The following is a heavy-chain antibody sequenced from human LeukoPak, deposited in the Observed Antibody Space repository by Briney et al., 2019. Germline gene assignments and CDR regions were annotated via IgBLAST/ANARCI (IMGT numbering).Heavy chain of an antibody. V-gene: IGHV4-61*01. D-gene: IGHD1-26*01. CDR2: IYYSGST. CDR1: GGSVSSGSYY. CDR3: ARVVVGAIPYYFDY. J-gene: IGHJ4*02. Sequence: SETLSLTCTVSGGSVSSGSYYWSWIRQPPGKGLEWIGYIYYSGSTNYNPSLKSRVTISVDTSKNQFSLKLNSVTAADTAVYYCARVVVGAIPYYFDYWGQGTLVTVSS.